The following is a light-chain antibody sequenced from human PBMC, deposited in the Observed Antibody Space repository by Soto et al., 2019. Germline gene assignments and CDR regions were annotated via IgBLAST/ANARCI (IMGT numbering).Light chain of an antibody. CDR1: NIGSKS. V-gene: IGLV3-21*04. J-gene: IGLJ2*01. Sequence: SYELTQPPSVSVAPGKTARITCGGNNIGSKSVHWYQQKPGQAPVLVIYYDSDRPSGIPERFSGSNSENTATLTISRVEAGDEADYYCQVWDSRSVVVFGGGTKLTVL. CDR3: QVWDSRSVVV. CDR2: YDS.